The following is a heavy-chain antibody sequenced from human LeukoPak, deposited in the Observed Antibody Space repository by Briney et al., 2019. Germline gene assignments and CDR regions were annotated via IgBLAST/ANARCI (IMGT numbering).Heavy chain of an antibody. V-gene: IGHV3-53*01. D-gene: IGHD5-18*01. Sequence: PGGSLKLSCAASGFTVSSNYMSWVRQAPGKGLERVSVIYSGGSTYYADSVKGRFTISRDNSKNTLYLQMNSLRAEDTAVYYCARDLSGYGLRALDWGQGTLVTVSS. J-gene: IGHJ4*02. CDR1: GFTVSSNY. CDR3: ARDLSGYGLRALD. CDR2: IYSGGST.